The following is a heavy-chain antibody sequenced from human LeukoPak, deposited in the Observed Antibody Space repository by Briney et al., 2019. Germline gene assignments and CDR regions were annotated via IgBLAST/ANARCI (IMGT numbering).Heavy chain of an antibody. J-gene: IGHJ6*02. CDR1: GFTFSNYW. CDR3: ARDVRAPLAPGELYYYYGMDV. CDR2: IKQDGSEK. V-gene: IGHV3-7*01. Sequence: PGGSLRLSCAASGFTFSNYWMSWVRQAPGKGLEWVANIKQDGSEKYYVDSVKGRFTISRDNAKNSLYLQMNSLRAEDTAVYYCARDVRAPLAPGELYYYYGMDVWGQGTTVTVSS. D-gene: IGHD1-7*01.